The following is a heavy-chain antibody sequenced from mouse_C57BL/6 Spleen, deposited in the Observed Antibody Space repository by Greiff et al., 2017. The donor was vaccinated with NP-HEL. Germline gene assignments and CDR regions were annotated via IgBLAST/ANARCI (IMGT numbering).Heavy chain of an antibody. CDR3: ARSDYSNPFAY. J-gene: IGHJ3*01. CDR2: INPSSGYT. V-gene: IGHV1-4*01. Sequence: VQLQQSGAELARPGASVKMSCKASGYTFTSYTMHWVKQRPGQGLEWIGYINPSSGYTKYNQKFKDKATLTADKSSSTAYMQLSSLTSEDSAVYYCARSDYSNPFAYWGQGTLVTVSA. CDR1: GYTFTSYT. D-gene: IGHD2-5*01.